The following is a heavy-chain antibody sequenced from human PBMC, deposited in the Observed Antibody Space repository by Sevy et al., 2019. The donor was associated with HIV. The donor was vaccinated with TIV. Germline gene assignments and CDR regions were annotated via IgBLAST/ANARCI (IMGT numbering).Heavy chain of an antibody. J-gene: IGHJ4*02. CDR2: ISYDGGKT. Sequence: GGSLRLSCAASGFTFRRYAMHWVRQAPGHGLESVAVISYDGGKTYHADSVKGRFTISRDNSENTLYLQMNSLRAEDTAVYYCTRDGGGDYFDYWGLRTLVTVS. V-gene: IGHV3-30*04. CDR3: TRDGGGDYFDY. CDR1: GFTFRRYA. D-gene: IGHD2-15*01.